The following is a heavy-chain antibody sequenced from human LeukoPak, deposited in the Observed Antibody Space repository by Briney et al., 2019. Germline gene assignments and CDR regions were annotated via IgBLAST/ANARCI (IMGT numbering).Heavy chain of an antibody. Sequence: PSETLSLTCTVSGGSISSSSYYWGWIRQPPGKGLEWIGSIYYSGSTYYNPSLESRVTISVDTSKNQFSLKLSSVTAADTAVYYCARRVRQFDYWGQGTLVTVSS. CDR1: GGSISSSSYY. V-gene: IGHV4-39*01. CDR3: ARRVRQFDY. CDR2: IYYSGST. J-gene: IGHJ4*02.